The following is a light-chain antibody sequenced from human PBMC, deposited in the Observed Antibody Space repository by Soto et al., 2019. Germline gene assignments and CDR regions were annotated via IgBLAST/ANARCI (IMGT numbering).Light chain of an antibody. J-gene: IGLJ1*01. V-gene: IGLV2-8*01. CDR2: ELN. CDR1: SSDVGGYNY. CDR3: TSYAGGNNV. Sequence: QSALTQPPSASGSPGQSVTISCTGTSSDVGGYNYVSWYQQHPGKVPKLMVYELNKRPTGVPDRLAGSKSSNTASLTVSGLQAEDEADYYCTSYAGGNNVFGTGTKLAVL.